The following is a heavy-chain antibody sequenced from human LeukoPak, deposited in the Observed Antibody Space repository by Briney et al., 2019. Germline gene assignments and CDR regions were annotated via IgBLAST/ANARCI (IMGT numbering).Heavy chain of an antibody. CDR2: VSGSGTAT. CDR1: GFTFSSYA. CDR3: AKGPVVAVATYFFDY. D-gene: IGHD2-2*01. Sequence: SGGSLRLSCAPSGFTFSSYAMSSVRQAPGKWLEWVSVVSGSGTATYYADSVKGLFSISRDNSKNTLYVQMNSLSPEDTAIYYCAKGPVVAVATYFFDYWGQGTLVIVSS. V-gene: IGHV3-23*01. J-gene: IGHJ4*02.